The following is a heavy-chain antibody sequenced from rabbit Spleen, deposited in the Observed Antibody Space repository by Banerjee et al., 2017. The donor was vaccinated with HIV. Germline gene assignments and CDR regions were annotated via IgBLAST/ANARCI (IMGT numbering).Heavy chain of an antibody. J-gene: IGHJ4*01. Sequence: QQQLEESGGGLVKPGGTLTLTCKASGFTISSSYWICWVRQAPGKGLEWIGCIYTGDGSAYYASWARGRFPISKTSPTTVTLKMTSLTAADAATYFCSIDTDVYINGYDFNLWGPGTLVTVS. CDR1: GFTISSSYW. V-gene: IGHV1S45*01. CDR3: SIDTDVYINGYDFNL. D-gene: IGHD6-1*01. CDR2: IYTGDGSA.